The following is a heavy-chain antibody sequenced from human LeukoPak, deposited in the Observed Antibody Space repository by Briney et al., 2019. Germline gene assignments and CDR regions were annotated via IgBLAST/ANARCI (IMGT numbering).Heavy chain of an antibody. V-gene: IGHV1-69*04. D-gene: IGHD3-9*01. CDR3: ARPRYDILTGYYSQFDY. J-gene: IGHJ4*02. CDR2: IIPILGIA. Sequence: SVKVSCKASGGTFSSYAISWVRQAPGQGLEWMGRIIPILGIADYAQKFQGRVTITADKSTSTAYMELSSLRSEDTAVYYYARPRYDILTGYYSQFDYWGQGTLVTVSS. CDR1: GGTFSSYA.